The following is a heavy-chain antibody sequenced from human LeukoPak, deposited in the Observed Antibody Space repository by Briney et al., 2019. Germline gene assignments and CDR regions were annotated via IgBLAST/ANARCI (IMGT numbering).Heavy chain of an antibody. V-gene: IGHV3-23*01. J-gene: IGHJ4*02. D-gene: IGHD3-22*01. Sequence: GSLRLSCAASGFTFSSYAMSWVRQAPGKGLEWVSAIGGDAVSTYYADSVKGRFSISRDNSKNTLYLQMNSLRADDTAVYYCARFLYDSSGYYYNYWGQGTLVTVSS. CDR2: IGGDAVST. CDR3: ARFLYDSSGYYYNY. CDR1: GFTFSSYA.